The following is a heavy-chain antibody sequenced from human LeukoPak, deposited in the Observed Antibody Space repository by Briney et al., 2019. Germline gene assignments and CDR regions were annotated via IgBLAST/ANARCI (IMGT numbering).Heavy chain of an antibody. CDR1: GYTFTGYY. Sequence: ASVKVSCKASGYTFTGYYMHWVQQAPGKGLEWMGLVDPEDGETIYAEKFQGRVTITADTSTDTAYMELSSLRSEDTAVYYCATASYGGNGYWGQGTLVTVSS. D-gene: IGHD4-23*01. CDR3: ATASYGGNGY. V-gene: IGHV1-69-2*01. J-gene: IGHJ4*02. CDR2: VDPEDGET.